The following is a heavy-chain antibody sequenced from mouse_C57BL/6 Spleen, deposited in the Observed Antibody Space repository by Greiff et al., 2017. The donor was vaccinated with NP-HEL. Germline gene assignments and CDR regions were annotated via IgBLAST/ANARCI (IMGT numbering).Heavy chain of an antibody. CDR3: TTGDYAAY. V-gene: IGHV14-4*01. D-gene: IGHD1-1*02. CDR1: GFNIKDDY. CDR2: IDPENGDT. J-gene: IGHJ3*01. Sequence: EVKLQESGAELVRPGASVKLSCTASGFNIKDDYMHWVKQRPEQGLEWIGWIDPENGDTEYASKFQGKATITADTSSNTAYLQLSSLTSEDTAVYYCTTGDYAAYWGQGTLVTVSA.